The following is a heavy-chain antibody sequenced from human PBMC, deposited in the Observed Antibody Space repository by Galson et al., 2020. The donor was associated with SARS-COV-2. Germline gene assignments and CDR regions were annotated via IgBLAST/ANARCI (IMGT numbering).Heavy chain of an antibody. Sequence: ASVKVSCKASGYTFNSNGFSWVRQAPEQGLEWVGWISAYNDKTNYAQKLQGRVILTTDTSTSTAYMELRNLRSDDTAVYYCATIGLKEICGGDCYDFWGQGTLVTVSS. V-gene: IGHV1-18*04. CDR2: ISAYNDKT. CDR3: ATIGLKEICGGDCYDF. J-gene: IGHJ4*02. CDR1: GYTFNSNG. D-gene: IGHD2-21*01.